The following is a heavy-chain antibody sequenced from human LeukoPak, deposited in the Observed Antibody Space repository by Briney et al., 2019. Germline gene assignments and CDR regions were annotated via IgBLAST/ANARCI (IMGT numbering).Heavy chain of an antibody. J-gene: IGHJ4*02. D-gene: IGHD6-13*01. Sequence: VASVKVSCKASGYTFTNYDINWVRQATGQGLEWMGWMNPNSGNTGYAQKFQGRVTMTRNTSISTAYMELSSLRSEDTAVYYCARGASSSWVPFDYWGQGTLVTVSS. CDR1: GYTFTNYD. CDR2: MNPNSGNT. CDR3: ARGASSSWVPFDY. V-gene: IGHV1-8*01.